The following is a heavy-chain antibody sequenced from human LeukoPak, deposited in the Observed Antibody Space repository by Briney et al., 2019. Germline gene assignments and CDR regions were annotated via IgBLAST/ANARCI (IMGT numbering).Heavy chain of an antibody. CDR2: ISFDGTNK. J-gene: IGHJ3*02. D-gene: IGHD2/OR15-2a*01. Sequence: PGRSLRLSCAASGFSFSSYIMHWVRQAPGKGPEWVAVISFDGTNKIYADSVKGQFTISRDNSKNTLYLQMNSLRAEDTAVYYCVRKGNKAFDIWGQGTMVTVSS. CDR1: GFSFSSYI. CDR3: VRKGNKAFDI. V-gene: IGHV3-30-3*01.